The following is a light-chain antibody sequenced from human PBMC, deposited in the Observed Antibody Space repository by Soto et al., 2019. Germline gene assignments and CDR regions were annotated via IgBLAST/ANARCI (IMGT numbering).Light chain of an antibody. V-gene: IGKV3-20*01. Sequence: IVLTQSPGTLSLSPGERATLSCRASQGLSSNYLAWYQQKPGQAPRLLIHGASSRATGIPDRFSGSGSGTDVTLTISRLEPEDFALYYCQQYFSSVLTFGGGTKVEIK. CDR3: QQYFSSVLT. J-gene: IGKJ4*01. CDR2: GAS. CDR1: QGLSSNY.